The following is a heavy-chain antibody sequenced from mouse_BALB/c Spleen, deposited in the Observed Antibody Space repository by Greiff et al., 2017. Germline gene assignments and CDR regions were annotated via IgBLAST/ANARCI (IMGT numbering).Heavy chain of an antibody. Sequence: EVKLQESGPELVKPGASVKISCKASGYTFTDYNMHWVKQSHGKSLEWIGYIYPYNGGTGYNQKFKSKATLTVDNSSSTAYMELRSLTSEDSAVYYCSYYGSSYWFAYWGQGTLVTVSA. CDR3: SYYGSSYWFAY. D-gene: IGHD1-1*01. J-gene: IGHJ3*01. V-gene: IGHV1S29*02. CDR2: IYPYNGGT. CDR1: GYTFTDYN.